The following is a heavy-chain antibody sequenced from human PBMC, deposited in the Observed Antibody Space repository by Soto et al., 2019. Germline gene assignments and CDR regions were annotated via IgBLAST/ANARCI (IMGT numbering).Heavy chain of an antibody. J-gene: IGHJ4*02. D-gene: IGHD2-15*01. CDR3: ARDYSWRSRTIYY. CDR1: GFTFSSYG. V-gene: IGHV3-33*01. Sequence: PGGSLRLSCAASGFTFSSYGMHWVRQAPGKGLEWVAVIWYDGSNKYYADSVKGRFTISRDNSKNTLYLQMNSLRAEDTAVYYCARDYSWRSRTIYYWGQGTLVTSPQ. CDR2: IWYDGSNK.